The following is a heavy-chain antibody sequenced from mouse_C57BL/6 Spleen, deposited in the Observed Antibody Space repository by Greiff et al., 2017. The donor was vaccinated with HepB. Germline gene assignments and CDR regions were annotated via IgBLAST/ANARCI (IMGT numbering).Heavy chain of an antibody. CDR3: ARAGDYFYYFDY. CDR2: IYPGSGNT. Sequence: VKLVESGAELVRPGASVKLSCKASGYTFTDYYINWVKQRPGQGLEWIARIYPGSGNTYYNEKFKGKATLTAEKSSSTAYMQLSSLTSEDSAVYFCARAGDYFYYFDYWGQGTTLTVSS. D-gene: IGHD2-4*01. CDR1: GYTFTDYY. J-gene: IGHJ2*01. V-gene: IGHV1-76*01.